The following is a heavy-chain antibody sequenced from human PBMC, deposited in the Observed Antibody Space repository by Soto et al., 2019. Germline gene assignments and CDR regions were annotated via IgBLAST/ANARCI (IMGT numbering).Heavy chain of an antibody. D-gene: IGHD2-15*01. CDR2: INGYNGNT. CDR3: AKLYCSGGSCYGWFDT. V-gene: IGHV1-18*01. Sequence: ASVKVSCKASGYTFTSYGISWVRQAPGQGLERMGWINGYNGNTNYAQKVQGRVTMTTDRSTSTAYMELRSLRSDDTAVYYCAKLYCSGGSCYGWFDTWGQGTLVTVS. J-gene: IGHJ5*02. CDR1: GYTFTSYG.